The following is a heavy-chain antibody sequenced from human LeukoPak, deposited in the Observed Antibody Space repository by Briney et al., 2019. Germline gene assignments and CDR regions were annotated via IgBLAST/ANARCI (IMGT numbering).Heavy chain of an antibody. V-gene: IGHV4-30-4*01. CDR1: GGSISSSDHY. CDR2: IYYDGTT. Sequence: SETLSLTCTVSGGSISSSDHYWSWIRQPPGKGLEWIGYIYYDGTTYYNPSLKSRVSISIDTSKNQFSLKLASVIAADTAVYYCGRDRGYTYGLDSWGQGTLVTVSS. J-gene: IGHJ4*02. CDR3: GRDRGYTYGLDS. D-gene: IGHD5-18*01.